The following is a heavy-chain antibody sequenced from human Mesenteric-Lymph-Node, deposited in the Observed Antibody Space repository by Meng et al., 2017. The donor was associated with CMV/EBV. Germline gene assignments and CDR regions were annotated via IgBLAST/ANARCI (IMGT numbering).Heavy chain of an antibody. D-gene: IGHD4-17*01. V-gene: IGHV4-34*01. CDR1: SFSDYY. Sequence: SFSDYYWSWIRQPPGKGLEWIGEINHSGSTNYNPSLKSRVIISVDTSKNQFSLKLSSVTAADTGVYYCARVRETVTTFHHFYYGMDVWGQGTTVTVSS. CDR2: INHSGST. J-gene: IGHJ6*02. CDR3: ARVRETVTTFHHFYYGMDV.